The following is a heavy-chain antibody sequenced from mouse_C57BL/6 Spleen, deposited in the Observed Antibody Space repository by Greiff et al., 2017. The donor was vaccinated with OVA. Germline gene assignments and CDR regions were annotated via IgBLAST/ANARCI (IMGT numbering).Heavy chain of an antibody. CDR1: GYSITSGYY. Sequence: ESGPGLVKPSQSLSLTCSVTGYSITSGYYWNWIRQFPGNKLEWMGYISYDGSNNYNPSLKNRISITRDTSKNQFFLKLNSVTTEDTATYYCARDGFSEYFDVWGTGTTVTVSS. CDR3: ARDGFSEYFDV. CDR2: ISYDGSN. J-gene: IGHJ1*03. V-gene: IGHV3-6*01.